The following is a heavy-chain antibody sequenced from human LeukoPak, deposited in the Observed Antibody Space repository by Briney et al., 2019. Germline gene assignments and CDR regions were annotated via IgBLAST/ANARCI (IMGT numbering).Heavy chain of an antibody. CDR1: GFTFSSYA. D-gene: IGHD6-6*01. CDR3: ARLSDSSSDN. CDR2: ISFNGGST. V-gene: IGHV3-23*01. Sequence: GGSLRLSCAASGFTFSSYAMIWVRQAPGKGLEWVSAISFNGGSTFYADSVKGRFTVSRDNSKNTLYLQMNSLIAEDTAVYYCARLSDSSSDNWGQGTLVTVSS. J-gene: IGHJ4*02.